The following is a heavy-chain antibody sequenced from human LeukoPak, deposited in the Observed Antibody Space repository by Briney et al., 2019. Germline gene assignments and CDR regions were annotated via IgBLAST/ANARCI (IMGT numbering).Heavy chain of an antibody. CDR2: IKEDGSEK. CDR1: GFTFSSYW. CDR3: AKDMAAYYYASGNIDY. D-gene: IGHD3-10*01. V-gene: IGHV3-7*03. Sequence: GGSLRLSCAASGFTFSSYWMSWVRQAPGKGLEWVANIKEDGSEKYYVDSVKGRFTISRDNAKNSLYLQMNSLRAEDTALYYCAKDMAAYYYASGNIDYWGQGTLVTVSS. J-gene: IGHJ4*02.